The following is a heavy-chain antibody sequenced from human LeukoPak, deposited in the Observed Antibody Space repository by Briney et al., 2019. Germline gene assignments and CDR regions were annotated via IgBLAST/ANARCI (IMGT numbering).Heavy chain of an antibody. D-gene: IGHD3-22*01. Sequence: GGSLRLSCAASGFTFDDYAMHWVRQAPGKGLEWASGISWNSGSIGYADSVKGRFTISRDNAKNSLYLQMNSLRAEDTALYYCAKAPWPDYCDSSGYYSGPFFDYWGQGTLVTASS. V-gene: IGHV3-9*01. CDR3: AKAPWPDYCDSSGYYSGPFFDY. CDR2: ISWNSGSI. CDR1: GFTFDDYA. J-gene: IGHJ4*02.